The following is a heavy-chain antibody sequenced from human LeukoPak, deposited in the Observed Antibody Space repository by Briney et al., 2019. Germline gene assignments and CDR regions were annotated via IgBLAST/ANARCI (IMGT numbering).Heavy chain of an antibody. CDR1: GFTFSSYA. V-gene: IGHV3-23*01. Sequence: GGSLRLSCAASGFTFSSYAMSWVRQAPGKGLEWVSAISGSGGSTYYADSGKGRFTISRDNSKNTLYLQMNSLRAEDTAVYYCAKDGSDCSGGSCYHYFDYWGQGTLVTVSS. D-gene: IGHD2-15*01. CDR3: AKDGSDCSGGSCYHYFDY. J-gene: IGHJ4*02. CDR2: ISGSGGST.